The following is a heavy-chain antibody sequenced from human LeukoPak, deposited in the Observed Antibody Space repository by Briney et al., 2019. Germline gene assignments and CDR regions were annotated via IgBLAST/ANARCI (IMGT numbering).Heavy chain of an antibody. CDR1: GGSFSGYY. V-gene: IGHV4-34*01. J-gene: IGHJ4*02. D-gene: IGHD2-2*01. CDR3: ARAPSTRLDY. CDR2: INHSGST. Sequence: SETLSLTCAVYGGSFSGYYWSWIRQTPGKGLEWIGEINHSGSTNYNPSLKSRVTISVDTSKNQFSLKLSSVTAADTAVYYCARAPSTRLDYWGQGTLVTVSS.